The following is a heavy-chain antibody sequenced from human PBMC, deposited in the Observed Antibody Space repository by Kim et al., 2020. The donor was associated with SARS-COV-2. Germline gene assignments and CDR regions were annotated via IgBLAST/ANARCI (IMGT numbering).Heavy chain of an antibody. V-gene: IGHV3-23*01. Sequence: GGSLRLSCAASGFTFSSYAMTWVRQALGKGLEWVSNISDNGVTTYYADSVKGRFTISRDNAKNSLYLQMNTLRAEDTAIYYCAGYCFGSWCYYMALYYWG. CDR1: GFTFSSYA. CDR2: ISDNGVTT. CDR3: AGYCFGSWCYYMALYY. D-gene: IGHD3-10*01. J-gene: IGHJ4*01.